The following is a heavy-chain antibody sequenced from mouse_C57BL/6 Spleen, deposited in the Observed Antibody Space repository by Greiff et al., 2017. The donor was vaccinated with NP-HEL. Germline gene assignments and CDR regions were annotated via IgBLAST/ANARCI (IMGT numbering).Heavy chain of an antibody. CDR2: ISAGGSYT. CDR1: GFTFSSYA. V-gene: IGHV5-4*03. CDR3: ARLYDGYPRFAY. D-gene: IGHD2-3*01. J-gene: IGHJ3*01. Sequence: EVKVVESGGGLVKPGGSLKLSCAASGFTFSSYAMSWVRQTPEKRLEWVTTISAGGSYTYYPDNVKGRFTISRDNAKNNLYLQMSHLKSEDTAMYYCARLYDGYPRFAYWGQGTLVTVAA.